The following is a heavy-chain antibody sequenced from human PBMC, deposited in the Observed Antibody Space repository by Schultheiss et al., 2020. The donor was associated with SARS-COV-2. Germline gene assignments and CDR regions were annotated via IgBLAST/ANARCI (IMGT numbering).Heavy chain of an antibody. Sequence: GALRLSCAASGFTFSRYGMHWVRQAPGKGLEWVAVISYDGGEKYYADSVKGRFTISRDNSKNTLYLQMNGLRPEDTAVYFCAGAFCTSTSCSEALRGYYGMDVWGRGTTVTVSS. CDR2: ISYDGGEK. D-gene: IGHD2-2*01. V-gene: IGHV3-30*19. J-gene: IGHJ6*02. CDR1: GFTFSRYG. CDR3: AGAFCTSTSCSEALRGYYGMDV.